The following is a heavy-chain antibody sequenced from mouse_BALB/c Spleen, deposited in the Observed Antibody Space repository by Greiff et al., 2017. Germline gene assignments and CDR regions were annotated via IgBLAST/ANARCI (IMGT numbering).Heavy chain of an antibody. J-gene: IGHJ4*01. V-gene: IGHV1-80*01. CDR3: ARGGWSKGGYAMDY. CDR2: IYPGDGDT. Sequence: QVHVKQSGAELVRPGSSVKISCKASGYAFSSYWMNWVKQRPGQGLEWIGQIYPGDGDTNYNGKFKGKATLTADKSSSTAYMQLSSLTSEDSAVYFCARGGWSKGGYAMDYWGQGTSVTVSS. CDR1: GYAFSSYW. D-gene: IGHD2-3*01.